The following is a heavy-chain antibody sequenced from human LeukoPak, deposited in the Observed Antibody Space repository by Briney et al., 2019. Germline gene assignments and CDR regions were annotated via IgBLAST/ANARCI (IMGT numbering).Heavy chain of an antibody. J-gene: IGHJ4*02. D-gene: IGHD6-19*01. CDR3: TGRGPVAESLDS. CDR2: INPMNGDQ. V-gene: IGHV1-2*06. Sequence: GASVKVSCKASGYTFTAYQIHWVRQAPGHGLEWMGRINPMNGDQNYAQKFQGRVTMTRDTSITTAYMELSRLTSDDTAVYYCTGRGPVAESLDSWGQGTLVTVSS. CDR1: GYTFTAYQ.